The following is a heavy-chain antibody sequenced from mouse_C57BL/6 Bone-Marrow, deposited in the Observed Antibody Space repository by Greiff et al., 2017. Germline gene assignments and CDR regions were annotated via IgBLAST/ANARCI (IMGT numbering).Heavy chain of an antibody. CDR3: TKGCRLYY. CDR1: GYTFTDYE. J-gene: IGHJ2*01. CDR2: IDPETGGT. V-gene: IGHV1-15*01. Sequence: VKLMESGAELVRPGASVTLSCKASGYTFTDYEMHWVKQTPVPGLEWIGAIDPETGGTAYNQKFKGKAILTADKSSSTAYMERRSLTSEDSAVYYCTKGCRLYYWGQGTTLTVSS.